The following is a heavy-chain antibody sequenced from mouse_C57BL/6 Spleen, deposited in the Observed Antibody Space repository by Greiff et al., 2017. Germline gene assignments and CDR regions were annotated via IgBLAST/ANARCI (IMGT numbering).Heavy chain of an antibody. J-gene: IGHJ3*01. CDR2: IGPGSGST. CDR1: GYTFTDYY. V-gene: IGHV1-77*01. Sequence: QVQLQQSGAELVKPGASVKISCKASGYTFTDYYINWVKQRPGQGLEWIGKIGPGSGSTYYNEKFKGKATLTADKSSSTAYMQLSSLTSEDSAVDFCARAGIYDGYYGFAYWGQGNLVTGSA. D-gene: IGHD2-3*01. CDR3: ARAGIYDGYYGFAY.